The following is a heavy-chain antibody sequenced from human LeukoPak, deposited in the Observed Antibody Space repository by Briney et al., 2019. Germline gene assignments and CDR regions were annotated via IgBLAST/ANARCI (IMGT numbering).Heavy chain of an antibody. CDR3: AKGFSVRGRFDP. CDR2: ISWNSGSI. D-gene: IGHD2-15*01. Sequence: GGSLRLSCAASGFTFDDYAMHWVRQAPGKGLEWVSGISWNSGSIGYADSVKGRFTISRDNAKNSLYLQMNNLRAEDTALYYCAKGFSVRGRFDPWGQGTQVTVSS. J-gene: IGHJ5*02. V-gene: IGHV3-9*01. CDR1: GFTFDDYA.